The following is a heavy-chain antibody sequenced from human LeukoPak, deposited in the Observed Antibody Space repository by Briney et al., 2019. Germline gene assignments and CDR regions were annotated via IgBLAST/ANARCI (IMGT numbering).Heavy chain of an antibody. D-gene: IGHD3-10*01. CDR3: AKDMVLWFGELLYPSSAFDI. CDR2: IKQDGTEK. V-gene: IGHV3-7*03. CDR1: GFTFNSYW. J-gene: IGHJ3*02. Sequence: GGSLRLSCAASGFTFNSYWMNWVRQAPGKGLEWVANIKQDGTEKHYVDSVRGRFTISRDSAKNSLYLQMNSLRAEDTALYYCAKDMVLWFGELLYPSSAFDIWGQGTMVTVSS.